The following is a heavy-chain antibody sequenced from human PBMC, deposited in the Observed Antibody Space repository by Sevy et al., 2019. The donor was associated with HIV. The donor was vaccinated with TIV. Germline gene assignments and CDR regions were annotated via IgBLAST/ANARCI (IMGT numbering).Heavy chain of an antibody. CDR2: IYYSGST. CDR3: ARTHGSTILYYMDV. Sequence: SGTLSLTCTVSGGSISSYHWSWIRQPPGKGLEWIGYIYYSGSTNYNPSLKSRVTISVDTSKNQFSLKLSSVTAADTAVYYCARTHGSTILYYMDVWGKGTTVTVSS. CDR1: GGSISSYH. J-gene: IGHJ6*03. D-gene: IGHD3-9*01. V-gene: IGHV4-59*01.